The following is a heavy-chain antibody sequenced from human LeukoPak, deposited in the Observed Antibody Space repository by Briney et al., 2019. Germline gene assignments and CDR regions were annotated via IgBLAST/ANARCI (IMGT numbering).Heavy chain of an antibody. V-gene: IGHV3-23*01. D-gene: IGHD1-7*01. CDR3: AKGVKTRNWDYFQAKPVY. Sequence: GGSLRLSCAASGFTVNTYAMSWVRQAPGKGLEWVSGISGSGGNTYYADSVKRRFTISRDNSKNTLYLQMNSLRAEDTAVYYCAKGVKTRNWDYFQAKPVYWGQGTLVTVSS. J-gene: IGHJ4*02. CDR1: GFTVNTYA. CDR2: ISGSGGNT.